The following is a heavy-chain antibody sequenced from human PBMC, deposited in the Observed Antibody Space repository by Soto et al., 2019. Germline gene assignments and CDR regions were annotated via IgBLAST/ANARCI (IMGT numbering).Heavy chain of an antibody. V-gene: IGHV4-34*01. D-gene: IGHD1-26*01. J-gene: IGHJ4*02. CDR1: GGSLSGYY. CDR3: ARGVSALLGSQGRLRDY. CDR2: SNHSGST. Sequence: QVQLQQWGAGLLKPSETLSLTCAVYGGSLSGYYWYWIRQPPGKGLEWIGESNHSGSTNYNPSLKSRVTISIDTSKNQFSLKLSSVTAADTAVYYCARGVSALLGSQGRLRDYWGQGTLVTVSS.